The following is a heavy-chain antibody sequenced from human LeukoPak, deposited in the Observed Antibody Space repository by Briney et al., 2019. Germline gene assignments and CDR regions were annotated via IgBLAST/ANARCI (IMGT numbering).Heavy chain of an antibody. D-gene: IGHD1-26*01. Sequence: PSETLSLTCAVYGGSFSGYYWSWIRQPPGKGLEWIGEINHSGSTNYNPSLKSRVTISVDTSKNQFSLKLSSVTAADTAVYYCARRXGPSGSYFHDYWGQGTLVTVSS. V-gene: IGHV4-34*01. CDR2: INHSGST. J-gene: IGHJ4*02. CDR3: ARRXGPSGSYFHDY. CDR1: GGSFSGYY.